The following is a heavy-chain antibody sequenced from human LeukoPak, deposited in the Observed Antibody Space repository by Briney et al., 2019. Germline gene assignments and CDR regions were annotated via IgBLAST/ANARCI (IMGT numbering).Heavy chain of an antibody. CDR3: ARDLDPRFGELYPYYYGMDV. CDR1: GYTFTSYY. J-gene: IGHJ6*02. V-gene: IGHV1-46*01. CDR2: INPSGGST. Sequence: ASVKVSCKASGYTFTSYYMHWVRQAPGQGLEWMGIINPSGGSTSYAQKFQGRVTITADKSTSTAYMELSSLGSEDTAVYYCARDLDPRFGELYPYYYGMDVWGQGTTVTVSS. D-gene: IGHD3-10*01.